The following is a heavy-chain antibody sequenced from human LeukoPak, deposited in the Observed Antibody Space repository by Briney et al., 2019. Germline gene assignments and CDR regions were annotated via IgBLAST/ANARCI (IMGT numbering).Heavy chain of an antibody. CDR2: NGHA. CDR3: ATYYVGVGGRGH. V-gene: IGHV4-61*03. Sequence: SETLSLTCIVSGGSVSSDIYHGSWIRQAPAKGLEWIGDNGHANYNPSLQSRVTISIATSTTHFTLSLNSVTAADPAVSYCATYYVGVGGRGHWGPGTLVTVSS. J-gene: IGHJ4*02. CDR1: GGSVSSDIYH. D-gene: IGHD2-21*01.